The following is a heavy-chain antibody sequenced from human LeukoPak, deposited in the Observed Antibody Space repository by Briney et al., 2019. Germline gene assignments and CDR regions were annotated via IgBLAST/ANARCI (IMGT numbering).Heavy chain of an antibody. D-gene: IGHD6-13*01. Sequence: GALRLSCAASGFTFSTYGMHWVRQAPGKGLEWVAVVLFDGNNKYYADSVRGRFTISRDNSKNTLYLQMNSLRDEDTAVYYCAKDAEHSSGWYPGNWGQGTLVIVSS. J-gene: IGHJ4*02. CDR3: AKDAEHSSGWYPGN. V-gene: IGHV3-30*18. CDR2: VLFDGNNK. CDR1: GFTFSTYG.